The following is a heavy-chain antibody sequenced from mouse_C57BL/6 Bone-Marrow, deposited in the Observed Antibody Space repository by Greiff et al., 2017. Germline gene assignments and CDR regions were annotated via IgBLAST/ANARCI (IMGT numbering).Heavy chain of an antibody. CDR2: IDPENGDT. D-gene: IGHD5-5*01. CDR3: ARPGDETTAAMDY. CDR1: GFNIKDDY. V-gene: IGHV14-4*01. J-gene: IGHJ4*01. Sequence: EVKLQESGAELVRPGASVKLSCTASGFNIKDDYMHWVKQRPEQGLEWIGWIDPENGDTEYASKFQGKATITADTSSTTAYLQLSSLTSEDTAVYYCARPGDETTAAMDYWGQGTAVTVSA.